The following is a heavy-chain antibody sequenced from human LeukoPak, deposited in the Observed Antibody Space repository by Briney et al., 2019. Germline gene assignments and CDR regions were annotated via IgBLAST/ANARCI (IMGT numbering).Heavy chain of an antibody. J-gene: IGHJ4*02. CDR1: GGSISSSSYY. Sequence: PSETLSLTCTVSGGSISSSSYYWAWIRQPPGKGLEWIGSISYSGTTYYNPSLKSRVTVSVDTSKNQFSLKLSSVTAADTAVYYCVSDSGYVRRFDYWGQGTLVTVSS. V-gene: IGHV4-39*07. CDR3: VSDSGYVRRFDY. D-gene: IGHD5-12*01. CDR2: ISYSGTT.